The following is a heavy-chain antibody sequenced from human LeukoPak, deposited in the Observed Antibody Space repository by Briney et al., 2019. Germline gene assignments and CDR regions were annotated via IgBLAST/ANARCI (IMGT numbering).Heavy chain of an antibody. CDR2: ISYSEST. D-gene: IGHD7-27*01. Sequence: PSETLSLTCTVSGGSISSYYWSWIRQPPGKGLEWIGYISYSESTNYNPSLKSRVTISVDTSKNQFSLRLTSVTAADTAVYYCARVSLTGNLGRGYFDLWGRGTLVTVSS. CDR3: ARVSLTGNLGRGYFDL. CDR1: GGSISSYY. J-gene: IGHJ2*01. V-gene: IGHV4-59*01.